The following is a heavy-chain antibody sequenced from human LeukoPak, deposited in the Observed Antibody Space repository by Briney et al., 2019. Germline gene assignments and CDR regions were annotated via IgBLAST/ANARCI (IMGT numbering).Heavy chain of an antibody. CDR3: AREGFYGSGSSPTFYFDY. V-gene: IGHV3-30*04. J-gene: IGHJ4*02. CDR2: MSLEAKNT. Sequence: PGGSLRLSCAASGFTFRTNGIHWVRQAPGKGRDWVAVMSLEAKNTYYADSAKGRFTVSRANSKNTFNLQMNSLRPEDTAVYYCAREGFYGSGSSPTFYFDYWGEGTLVTVSS. D-gene: IGHD3-10*01. CDR1: GFTFRTNG.